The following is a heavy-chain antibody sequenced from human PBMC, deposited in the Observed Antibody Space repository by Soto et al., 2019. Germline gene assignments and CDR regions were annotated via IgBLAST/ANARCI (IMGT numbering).Heavy chain of an antibody. J-gene: IGHJ3*01. Sequence: GGSLRLSCVASGFTFEDYSLHWVRQVPGKGLEWVAGISGNSGSSGYADSVRGRFTVSRDNAKNSLFLQMSSLSPEDTALYYCTKRRSARPGFDAFDLWGQVTMVTVSS. V-gene: IGHV3-9*01. CDR2: ISGNSGSS. D-gene: IGHD3-10*01. CDR1: GFTFEDYS. CDR3: TKRRSARPGFDAFDL.